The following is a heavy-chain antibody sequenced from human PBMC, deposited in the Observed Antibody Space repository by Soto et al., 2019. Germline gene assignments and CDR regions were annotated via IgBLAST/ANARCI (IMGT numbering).Heavy chain of an antibody. Sequence: PSETLSLTCTVSGDSISSPDYYWSWIRQAPGKGLELIGYVYYRGSIYYTPSFESRVSISIDTSKNQFSLRLTSVTAADSAVYFCARVTFTPNGFDSWGQGILVTVSS. J-gene: IGHJ5*01. D-gene: IGHD3-16*01. CDR2: VYYRGSI. CDR3: ARVTFTPNGFDS. CDR1: GDSISSPDYY. V-gene: IGHV4-30-4*01.